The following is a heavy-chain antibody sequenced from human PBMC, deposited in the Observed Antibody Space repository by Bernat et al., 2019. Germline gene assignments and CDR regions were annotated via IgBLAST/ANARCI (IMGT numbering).Heavy chain of an antibody. CDR2: IYYSGST. Sequence: QVQLQESGPGLVKPSQTLSLTCTVSGGSISSGGYYWSWIRQHPGKGLEWIGYIYYSGSTYSNQSLKSRVTISVDTSKNQFSLKLSSVTAADTAVYYCARGVVPAATPLDWGQVTLVTVSS. V-gene: IGHV4-31*03. D-gene: IGHD2-2*01. CDR3: ARGVVPAATPLD. CDR1: GGSISSGGYY. J-gene: IGHJ4*02.